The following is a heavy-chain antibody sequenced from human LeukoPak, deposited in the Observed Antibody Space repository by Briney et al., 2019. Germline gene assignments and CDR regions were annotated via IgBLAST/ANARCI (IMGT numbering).Heavy chain of an antibody. V-gene: IGHV3-13*01. CDR2: IGTAGDT. Sequence: GGSLRLSCAASGFTFSSYDMHWVRQATGKGLGWVSAIGTAGDTYYPGSVKGRFTISRENAKNSLYLQMNSLRAGDTAVYYCARGLGPQNTDAFDIWGQGTMVTVSS. J-gene: IGHJ3*02. CDR3: ARGLGPQNTDAFDI. D-gene: IGHD7-27*01. CDR1: GFTFSSYD.